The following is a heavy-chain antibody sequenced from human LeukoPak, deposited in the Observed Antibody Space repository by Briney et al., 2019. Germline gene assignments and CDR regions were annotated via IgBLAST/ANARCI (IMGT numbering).Heavy chain of an antibody. Sequence: SETLSLTCSVSGYSISSGYYWGWIRQTPGKGLEWIGSIYYSGSTYYNPSLKSRVTISVDTSKNQFSLKLSSVTAADTAVYYCARDLYDGSGYYQRRLFDYWGQGTLVTVSS. CDR1: GYSISSGYY. J-gene: IGHJ4*02. V-gene: IGHV4-38-2*02. D-gene: IGHD3-22*01. CDR3: ARDLYDGSGYYQRRLFDY. CDR2: IYYSGST.